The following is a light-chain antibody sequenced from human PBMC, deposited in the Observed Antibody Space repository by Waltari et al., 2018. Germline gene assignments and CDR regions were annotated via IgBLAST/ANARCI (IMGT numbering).Light chain of an antibody. CDR1: QSISSW. Sequence: DIQMTQSPSTLSASVGDRVTITCRASQSISSWLAWYQQKPGKAPKILIYDASSLESGVPSRFGGSGSGTELTLTISSLQPDDFATYYCQQYNSYLWTFGQGTKVEIK. CDR2: DAS. CDR3: QQYNSYLWT. V-gene: IGKV1-5*01. J-gene: IGKJ1*01.